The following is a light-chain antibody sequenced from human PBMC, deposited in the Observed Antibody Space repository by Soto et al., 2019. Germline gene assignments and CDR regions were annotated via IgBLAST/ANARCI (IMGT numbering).Light chain of an antibody. CDR1: SSNIGAGYD. CDR2: GNS. J-gene: IGLJ1*01. V-gene: IGLV1-40*01. CDR3: QSYDSSLSCYV. Sequence: CVRTRAASGSGAAVGGGSISCNESSSNIGAGYDVHWYQQLPGTAPKLLIYGNSNRPSGVPDRFSGSKSGTSASLAITGLQADDEAAYYCQSYDSSLSCYVFGTGTKVTV.